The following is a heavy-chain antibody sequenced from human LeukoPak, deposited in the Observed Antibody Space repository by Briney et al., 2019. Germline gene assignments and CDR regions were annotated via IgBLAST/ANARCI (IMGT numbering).Heavy chain of an antibody. CDR1: GDGVSSNSAA. CDR3: ARDKITMVRGHPWDLYYYGMDV. J-gene: IGHJ6*02. Sequence: SQTLSLTCAISGDGVSSNSAAWNWIRQSPSRGLEWLGRTYYRSKWYNDYAVSVKSRITINPDTSKNQFSLQLNSVTPEDTAVYYCARDKITMVRGHPWDLYYYGMDVWGQGTTVTVSS. V-gene: IGHV6-1*01. CDR2: TYYRSKWYN. D-gene: IGHD3-10*01.